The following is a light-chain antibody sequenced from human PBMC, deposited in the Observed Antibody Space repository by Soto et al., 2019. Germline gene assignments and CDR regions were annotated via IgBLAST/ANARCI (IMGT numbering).Light chain of an antibody. CDR2: YIS. Sequence: EIFMTQSPATLSVSLWETASLSCRASQSAGNFLAWYQQKPGQAPRLLIYYISTRATGIPARFSGSGSGTEFTLTINSLQSEDSAVYYCQQHNQWPITFGQGTRLEIK. V-gene: IGKV3D-15*01. CDR3: QQHNQWPIT. CDR1: QSAGNF. J-gene: IGKJ5*01.